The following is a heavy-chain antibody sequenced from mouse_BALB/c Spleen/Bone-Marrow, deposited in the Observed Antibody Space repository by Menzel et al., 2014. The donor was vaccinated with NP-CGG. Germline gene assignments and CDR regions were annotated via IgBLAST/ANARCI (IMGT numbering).Heavy chain of an antibody. CDR2: IDPANGNT. Sequence: EVQLQQSGAELVKPGASVTLSCTASGFNIKDTYMHWVKQRPEQGLEWIGRIDPANGNTKYDPKFQGKATITANTSSNTAYLQLSSPTSEDTAVYYCARYRYDSDAMEYWGQGTSVTVSS. CDR1: GFNIKDTY. V-gene: IGHV14-3*02. D-gene: IGHD2-14*01. J-gene: IGHJ4*01. CDR3: ARYRYDSDAMEY.